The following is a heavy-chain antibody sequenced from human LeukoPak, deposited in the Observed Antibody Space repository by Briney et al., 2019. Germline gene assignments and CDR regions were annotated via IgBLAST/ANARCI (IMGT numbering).Heavy chain of an antibody. CDR2: ISYDGGTK. CDR3: AKEYCGGSCYEDYFDY. CDR1: GFTFRTYG. J-gene: IGHJ4*02. V-gene: IGHV3-30*18. Sequence: GGSLRLSCAAFGFTFRTYGIHWVRQAPGKGLECVAVISYDGGTKYYADSVKDRFTISRDNSKNTLSLQMNSLRTEDTAVYYCAKEYCGGSCYEDYFDYWGQGTLVTVSS. D-gene: IGHD2-15*01.